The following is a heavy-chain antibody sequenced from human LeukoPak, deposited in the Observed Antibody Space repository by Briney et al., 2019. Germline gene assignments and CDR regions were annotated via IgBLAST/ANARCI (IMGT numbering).Heavy chain of an antibody. CDR3: VKGGDYYGSGSYGWVDY. Sequence: GGSLRLSCSASGFTFSSHVMHWVRQAPGKGLEYVSAISSNGGSTDYADSVKGRFTISRDNSKNTLYLQMSSLRAEDTAVYYCVKGGDYYGSGSYGWVDYWGQGTLVTVSS. CDR1: GFTFSSHV. J-gene: IGHJ4*02. CDR2: ISSNGGST. V-gene: IGHV3-64D*09. D-gene: IGHD3-10*01.